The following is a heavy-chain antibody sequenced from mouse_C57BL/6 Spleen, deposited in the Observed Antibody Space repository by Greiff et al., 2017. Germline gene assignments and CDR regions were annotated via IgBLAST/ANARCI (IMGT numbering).Heavy chain of an antibody. D-gene: IGHD1-1*01. CDR1: GYTFTSYW. Sequence: QVQLQQPGAELVKPGASVKLSCKASGYTFTSYWMHWVKQRPGQGLEWIGMIHPNSGSTNYNEKFKSKATLTVDKSSSTAYMQLSSLTSEDSAVYYCAIEGTTVVVPFDYWGQGTTLTVSA. V-gene: IGHV1-64*01. CDR2: IHPNSGST. J-gene: IGHJ2*01. CDR3: AIEGTTVVVPFDY.